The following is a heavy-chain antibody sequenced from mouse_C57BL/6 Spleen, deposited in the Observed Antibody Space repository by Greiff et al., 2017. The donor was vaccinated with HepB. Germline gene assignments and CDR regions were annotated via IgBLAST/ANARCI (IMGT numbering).Heavy chain of an antibody. Sequence: QVQLQQPGAELVKPGASVKLSCKASGYTFTSYWMHWVKQRPGQGLEWIGMIHPNSGSTNYNEKFKSKATLTVDKSSSTAYMQLSSLTSEDSAVYYCARGGYYGSSYGYAMDYWGQGTSVTVSS. V-gene: IGHV1-64*01. D-gene: IGHD1-1*01. J-gene: IGHJ4*01. CDR1: GYTFTSYW. CDR3: ARGGYYGSSYGYAMDY. CDR2: IHPNSGST.